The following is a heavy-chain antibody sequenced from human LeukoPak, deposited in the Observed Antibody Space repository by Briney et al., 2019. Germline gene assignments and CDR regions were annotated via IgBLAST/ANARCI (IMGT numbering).Heavy chain of an antibody. CDR1: GYTLTELS. J-gene: IGHJ4*02. CDR2: FDPEDGET. V-gene: IGHV1-24*01. CDR3: ATGFWYGDLFDY. Sequence: ASVKVSCKVSGYTLTELSMHWVRQAPGKGLEWMGGFDPEDGETIYAQKFQGRVTMTEDTSTDTAYMELSSLRSEDTAVYYCATGFWYGDLFDYWGRGTLVTVSS. D-gene: IGHD4-17*01.